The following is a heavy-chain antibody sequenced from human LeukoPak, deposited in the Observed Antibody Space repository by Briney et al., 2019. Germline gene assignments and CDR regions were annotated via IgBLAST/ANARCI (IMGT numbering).Heavy chain of an antibody. CDR1: GASISNHY. CDR3: ARGSTRADDY. J-gene: IGHJ4*02. CDR2: VHHNGDT. Sequence: SETLSLTCTVSGASISNHYWGWIRQSPGKGLEWIGYVHHNGDTNYNPSLKSRVATSVDTSRNQFSLTLYSVSAADTAVYYCARGSTRADDYWGQGTLITVSS. D-gene: IGHD2/OR15-2a*01. V-gene: IGHV4-59*11.